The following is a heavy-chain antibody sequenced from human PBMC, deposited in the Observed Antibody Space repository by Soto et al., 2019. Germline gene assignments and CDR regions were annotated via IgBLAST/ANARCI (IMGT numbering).Heavy chain of an antibody. CDR2: ISSSSSYI. Sequence: PGGSLRLSCAASGFTFSSYSMNWARQAPGKGLEWVSSISSSSSYIYYADSVKGRFTISRDNAKNSLYLQMNSLRAEDTAVYYCAREENYYYYMDVWGKGTTVTVSS. CDR3: AREENYYYYMDV. J-gene: IGHJ6*03. CDR1: GFTFSSYS. V-gene: IGHV3-21*01.